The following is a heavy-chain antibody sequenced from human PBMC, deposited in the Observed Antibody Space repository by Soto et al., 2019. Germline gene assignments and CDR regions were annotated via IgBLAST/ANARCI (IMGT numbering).Heavy chain of an antibody. CDR1: GGSFSGYY. D-gene: IGHD3-22*01. J-gene: IGHJ4*02. CDR2: INHSGST. Sequence: SETLSLTCAVYGGSFSGYYWSWIRQPPGKGLEWIGEINHSGSTNYNPSLKSRVTISVDRSKNQFSLKLSSVTAADTAVYYCARASWDYDSSGFDYWGQGTLVTVSS. CDR3: ARASWDYDSSGFDY. V-gene: IGHV4-34*01.